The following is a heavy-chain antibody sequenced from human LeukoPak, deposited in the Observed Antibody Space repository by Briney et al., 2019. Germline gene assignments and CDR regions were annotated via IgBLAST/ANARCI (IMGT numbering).Heavy chain of an antibody. V-gene: IGHV3-48*03. CDR1: GFTFSSYE. CDR2: ISSSGSTI. D-gene: IGHD5-12*01. J-gene: IGHJ4*02. Sequence: GGSLRLSCAASGFTFSSYEMNCVRQAPGKGLEWVSYISSSGSTIYYADSVKGRFTISRDNAKNSLYLQMNSLRAEDTAVYYCARQIYLGKIIVATTNYFDYWGQGTLVTDSS. CDR3: ARQIYLGKIIVATTNYFDY.